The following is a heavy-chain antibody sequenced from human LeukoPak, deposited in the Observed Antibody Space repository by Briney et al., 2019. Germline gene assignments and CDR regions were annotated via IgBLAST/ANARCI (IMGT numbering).Heavy chain of an antibody. CDR2: INGSGCKK. CDR3: ARPAITDYADS. D-gene: IGHD1-14*01. V-gene: IGHV3-23*01. Sequence: PSGSLRLSCAASGFTLSNYAMNWVRQAPGKGLEWVAGINGSGCKKYFADSVKGRFTISRDNSKNTLYLQMNSLRAEDTTIYCCARPAITDYADSWGQGTLVTVSS. CDR1: GFTLSNYA. J-gene: IGHJ4*02.